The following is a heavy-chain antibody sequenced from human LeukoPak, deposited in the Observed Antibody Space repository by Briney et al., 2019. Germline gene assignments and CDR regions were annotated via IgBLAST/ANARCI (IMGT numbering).Heavy chain of an antibody. CDR3: AKDYRPHDFWSGLVDY. CDR2: VSYEGSTV. CDR1: GFTFSSYG. D-gene: IGHD3-3*01. Sequence: PGGSLRLSCTPSGFTFSSYGMHWVRQAPGKGLEWVAVVSYEGSTVYYADSVKGRFTISRDNSKNTLYLQMNSLRAEDTAVYYCAKDYRPHDFWSGLVDYWGQGTLVTVSS. V-gene: IGHV3-30*18. J-gene: IGHJ4*02.